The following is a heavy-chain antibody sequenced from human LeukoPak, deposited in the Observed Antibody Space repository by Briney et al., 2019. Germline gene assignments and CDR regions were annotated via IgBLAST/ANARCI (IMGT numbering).Heavy chain of an antibody. CDR3: ASWLGAAGRRGASD. V-gene: IGHV1-3*01. CDR2: INVGSGNT. J-gene: IGHJ4*02. CDR1: GYTFTNYA. Sequence: ASVKVSCKASGYTFTNYAMHWVRQAPGQSLEWLGWINVGSGNTKYSQNFQGRVTFTRDTSASTVYMELSSLRSEDTAVYYCASWLGAAGRRGASDWGQGTLVTVSS. D-gene: IGHD3-10*01.